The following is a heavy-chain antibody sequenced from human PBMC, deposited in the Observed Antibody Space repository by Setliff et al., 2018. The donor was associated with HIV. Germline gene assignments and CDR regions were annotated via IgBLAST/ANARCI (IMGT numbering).Heavy chain of an antibody. CDR1: GFSFRNSFYN. D-gene: IGHD6-13*01. J-gene: IGHJ5*02. CDR3: ARHRYSSSINWFDP. CDR2: IYYSGTN. V-gene: IGHV4-39*01. Sequence: SETLSLTCTVSGFSFRNSFYNWGWIRQPPGKGLEWIGTIYYSGTNYYNPSLKRRVTMSIDTSQNQFSLKLTSVTATDTAVYYCARHRYSSSINWFDPWGQGTLVTVSS.